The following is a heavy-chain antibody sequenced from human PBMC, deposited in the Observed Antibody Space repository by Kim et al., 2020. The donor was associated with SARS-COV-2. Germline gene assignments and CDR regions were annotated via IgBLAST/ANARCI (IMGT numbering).Heavy chain of an antibody. CDR2: ISSSGRYT. J-gene: IGHJ4*02. Sequence: GGSLRLSCAASGFRFTTYAMSWVRQAPGKGLEWLSAISSSGRYTNYADSVKGRFTISRDDSKNTLYLQMNTLRAGDTAVYYCAKRSGDITGHFDSWGQGTMVTVSS. D-gene: IGHD3-10*01. CDR3: AKRSGDITGHFDS. CDR1: GFRFTTYA. V-gene: IGHV3-23*01.